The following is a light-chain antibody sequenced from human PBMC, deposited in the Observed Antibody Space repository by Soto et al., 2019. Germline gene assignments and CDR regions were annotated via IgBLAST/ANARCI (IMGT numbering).Light chain of an antibody. CDR3: QQYGSSLT. J-gene: IGKJ4*01. CDR2: DAS. V-gene: IGKV3-11*01. Sequence: EIVLTQSPATLSLSPGERATLSCRASQSVTNSLAWYQQKPGQAPRLLVYDASNRATGIPTRFSGSGSETDFTLTISRLEPEGVAGYYRQQYGSSLTFGVGARVDIK. CDR1: QSVTNS.